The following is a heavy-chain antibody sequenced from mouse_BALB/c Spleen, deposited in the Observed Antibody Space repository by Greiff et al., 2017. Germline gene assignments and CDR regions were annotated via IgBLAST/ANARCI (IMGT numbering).Heavy chain of an antibody. V-gene: IGHV1-18*01. D-gene: IGHD1-1*01. Sequence: DVKLQESGPELVKPGASVKIPCKASGYTFTDYNMDWVKQSHGKSLEWIGDINPNNGGTIYNQKFKGKATLTVDKSSSTAYMELRSLTSEDTAVYYCARGGGNYYGSRYNYAMDYWGQGTSVTVSS. CDR2: INPNNGGT. CDR3: ARGGGNYYGSRYNYAMDY. J-gene: IGHJ4*01. CDR1: GYTFTDYN.